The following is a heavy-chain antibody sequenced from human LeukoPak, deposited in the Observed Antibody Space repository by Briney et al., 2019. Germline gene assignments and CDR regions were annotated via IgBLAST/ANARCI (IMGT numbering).Heavy chain of an antibody. CDR1: GYSFTSYW. CDR2: IYPGDSST. Sequence: GESLKIPCKSSGYSFTSYWIAWVRQMPGKGLEWMGIIYPGDSSTTYSPSFRGQVTISADKSITTAYLQWSSLEASDTAIYYCARHVGPGMPVTTELSSYYYYHGMDVWGKGTTVTVSS. V-gene: IGHV5-51*01. J-gene: IGHJ6*04. D-gene: IGHD4-17*01. CDR3: ARHVGPGMPVTTELSSYYYYHGMDV.